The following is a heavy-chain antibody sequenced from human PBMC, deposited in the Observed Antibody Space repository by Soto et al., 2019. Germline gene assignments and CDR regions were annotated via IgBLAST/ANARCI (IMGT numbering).Heavy chain of an antibody. CDR3: ARVTHYYYYMDV. CDR1: GFTFSSYS. CDR2: ISSSSSYI. J-gene: IGHJ6*03. V-gene: IGHV3-21*01. Sequence: GGSLRLSCAASGFTFSSYSMNWVRQAPGKGLEWVSSISSSSSYIYYADSVKGRFTISRDNAKNSLYLQMNSLRAEDTAVYYCARVTHYYYYMDVWGKGTTVTVSS.